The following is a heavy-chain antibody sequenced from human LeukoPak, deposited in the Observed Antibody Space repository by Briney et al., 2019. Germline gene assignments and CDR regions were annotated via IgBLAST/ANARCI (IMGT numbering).Heavy chain of an antibody. CDR3: ARVTYYDFWSGYDYFDY. D-gene: IGHD3-3*01. J-gene: IGHJ4*02. V-gene: IGHV1-69*13. CDR1: GGTFSSYA. Sequence: SVKVSCKASGGTFSSYAVSWVRQAPGQGLEWMGGIIPIFGTANYAQKFQGRVTITADESTSTAYMELSSLRSEDTAVYYCARVTYYDFWSGYDYFDYWGQGILVTVSS. CDR2: IIPIFGTA.